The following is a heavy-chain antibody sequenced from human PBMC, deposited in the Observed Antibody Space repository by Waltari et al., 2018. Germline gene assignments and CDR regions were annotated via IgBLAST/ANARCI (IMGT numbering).Heavy chain of an antibody. J-gene: IGHJ5*02. CDR3: ARYYGNGEGWLDP. Sequence: QLQLQESGPGLVKPSETLSLTCTVSGGSISSGSYYWSWIRQPPGKGLESIGYISYSGTTYYNLSLKSRVTMSVDTSRDQYSLSLRSVAAADTAVYYCARYYGNGEGWLDPWGQGTLVTVSS. V-gene: IGHV4-39*07. CDR1: GGSISSGSYY. CDR2: ISYSGTT. D-gene: IGHD3-3*01.